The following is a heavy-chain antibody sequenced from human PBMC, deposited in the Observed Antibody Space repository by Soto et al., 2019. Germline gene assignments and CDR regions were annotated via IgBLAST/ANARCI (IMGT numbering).Heavy chain of an antibody. CDR3: ARHGGGSSWYLYYYYGMDV. CDR1: GYSFAGYW. J-gene: IGHJ6*02. D-gene: IGHD6-13*01. V-gene: IGHV5-10-1*01. CDR2: IDPSDSQT. Sequence: GESLKTSCKGSGYSFAGYWITWVRQKPGKGLEWMGRIDPSDSQTYYSPSFRGHVTISVTKSITTVFLQWSSLRASDTAMYYCARHGGGSSWYLYYYYGMDVWGQGTTVTVSS.